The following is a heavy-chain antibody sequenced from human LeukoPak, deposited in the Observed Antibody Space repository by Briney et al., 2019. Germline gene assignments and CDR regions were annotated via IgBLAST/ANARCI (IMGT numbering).Heavy chain of an antibody. Sequence: SVKVSCKASGGTFSSYAISWVRQAPGQGLEWMGGIIPILGTANYAQKFQGRVTITADESTSTAYMELSSLRSEDTAVYYCARVEDYGESWFDPWGQGTLVTVSS. CDR3: ARVEDYGESWFDP. CDR2: IIPILGTA. D-gene: IGHD4-17*01. CDR1: GGTFSSYA. V-gene: IGHV1-69*13. J-gene: IGHJ5*02.